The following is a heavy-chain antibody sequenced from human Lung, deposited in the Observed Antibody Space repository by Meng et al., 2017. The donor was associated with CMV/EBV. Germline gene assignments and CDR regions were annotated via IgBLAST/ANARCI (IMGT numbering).Heavy chain of an antibody. CDR2: IKQDGSEK. J-gene: IGHJ2*01. Sequence: GESLKISCAASGFTFSSYWMSWVRQAPGKGLEWVANIKQDGSEKYYVDSVKGRFTISSDNAKNSLYLQMNSLRAEDTAVYYCARARNDYRINWYFDLWGRGXLVTVSS. CDR1: GFTFSSYW. V-gene: IGHV3-7*01. CDR3: ARARNDYRINWYFDL. D-gene: IGHD4-11*01.